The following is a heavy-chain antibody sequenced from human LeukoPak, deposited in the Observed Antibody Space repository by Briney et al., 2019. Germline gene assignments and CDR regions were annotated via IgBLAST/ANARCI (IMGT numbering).Heavy chain of an antibody. V-gene: IGHV4-30-2*01. Sequence: PSETLSLTCAVSGGSISSGGYSWSWIRQPPGKGLEWIGYIYHSGSTYYNPSLKSRVTISVDRSKNQFSLKLSSVTAADTAVYYCARVLGSGWYGHDAFDIWGQGTMVTVSS. CDR1: GGSISSGGYS. D-gene: IGHD6-19*01. CDR3: ARVLGSGWYGHDAFDI. CDR2: IYHSGST. J-gene: IGHJ3*02.